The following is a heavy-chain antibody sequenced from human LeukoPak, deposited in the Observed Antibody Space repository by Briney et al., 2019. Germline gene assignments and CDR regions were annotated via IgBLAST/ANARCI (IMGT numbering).Heavy chain of an antibody. CDR1: GGTFSSYA. CDR3: ARGQKRSTYYDFWSGYYPPLYFDY. Sequence: SVKVSCKASGGTFSSYAISWVRQAPGQGLEWMGRIIPIFGTANYAQKFQGRVTMTRNTSISTAYMELSSLRSEDTAVHYCARGQKRSTYYDFWSGYYPPLYFDYWGQGTLVTVSS. D-gene: IGHD3-3*01. J-gene: IGHJ4*02. CDR2: IIPIFGTA. V-gene: IGHV1-69*05.